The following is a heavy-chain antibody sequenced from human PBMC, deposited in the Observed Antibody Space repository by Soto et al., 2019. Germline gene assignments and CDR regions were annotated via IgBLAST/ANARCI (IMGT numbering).Heavy chain of an antibody. CDR2: IWYDGSNK. D-gene: IGHD1-26*01. J-gene: IGHJ6*02. V-gene: IGHV3-33*01. CDR3: ARGGGSGSSFVGYYYYTLDV. Sequence: QVQLVESGRGVVQPGRALRLSCTASGFTFSTYGMHWVRQAPGKGLEWVTVIWYDGSNKYYADSVKGRFTISRDNSKNTLYLQMNSLRADDTAVYYCARGGGSGSSFVGYYYYTLDVWGQGTTVTVSS. CDR1: GFTFSTYG.